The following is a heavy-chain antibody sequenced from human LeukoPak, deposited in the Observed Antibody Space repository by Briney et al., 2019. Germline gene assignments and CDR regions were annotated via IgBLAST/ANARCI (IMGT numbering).Heavy chain of an antibody. V-gene: IGHV4-34*01. CDR1: GGSFSGYY. CDR3: ARGRVYYYYYYCMDV. Sequence: SETLSLTCAVYGGSFSGYYWSWIRQPPGKGLEWMGEINHSGSTNYNPSLKSRVTISVDTSKNQFSLKLSSVTAADTAVYYCARGRVYYYYYYCMDVWGKGTTVTVSS. D-gene: IGHD2-8*01. J-gene: IGHJ6*03. CDR2: INHSGST.